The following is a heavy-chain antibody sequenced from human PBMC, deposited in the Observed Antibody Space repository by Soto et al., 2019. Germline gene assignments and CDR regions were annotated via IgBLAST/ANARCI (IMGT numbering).Heavy chain of an antibody. CDR3: ARRKIRGGNEYEY. J-gene: IGHJ4*02. CDR2: FSYSGAT. D-gene: IGHD3-10*01. Sequence: QVQLQESGPGLMKPSETLSLTCTVSGDSITGSTYWSWIRQHAGRGLEWIGRFSYSGATNYNHSLMSLVTTTADVSKKQFSLRPTAVAVSDTALYYCARRKIRGGNEYEYWGQGTLVTVSS. V-gene: IGHV4-4*07. CDR1: GDSITGSTY.